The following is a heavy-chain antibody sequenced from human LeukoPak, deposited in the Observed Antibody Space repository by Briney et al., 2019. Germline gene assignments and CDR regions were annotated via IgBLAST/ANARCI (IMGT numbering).Heavy chain of an antibody. D-gene: IGHD5-18*01. CDR1: GGSISSYS. CDR2: IYSSGST. J-gene: IGHJ6*02. V-gene: IGHV4-4*07. CDR3: ARVSPGYTNYGMDV. Sequence: PSETLSLTCTVSGGSISSYSWSWIRQPAGKGLEWIGRIYSSGSTNYNPSLKSRVTMSVDTSKNQVYLKLSCVAAADTAVYYCARVSPGYTNYGMDVWGQGTTVTVSS.